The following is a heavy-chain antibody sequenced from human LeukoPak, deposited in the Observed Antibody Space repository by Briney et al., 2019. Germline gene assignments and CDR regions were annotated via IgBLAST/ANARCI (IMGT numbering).Heavy chain of an antibody. CDR2: IIPIFGTA. CDR3: ARGRRLWSGYYTGLYNWFDP. D-gene: IGHD3-3*01. J-gene: IGHJ5*02. V-gene: IGHV1-69*05. Sequence: GASVKVSCKASGGTFSSYAISWVRQAPGQGLEWMGGIIPIFGTANYAQKFQGRVTITTDESTSTAYMELSSLRSEDTAVYYSARGRRLWSGYYTGLYNWFDPWGQGTLVTVSS. CDR1: GGTFSSYA.